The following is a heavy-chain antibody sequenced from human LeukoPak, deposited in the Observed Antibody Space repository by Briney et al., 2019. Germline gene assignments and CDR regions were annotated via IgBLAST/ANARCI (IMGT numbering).Heavy chain of an antibody. CDR2: IRSKANSYAT. J-gene: IGHJ3*02. V-gene: IGHV3-73*01. D-gene: IGHD3-22*01. Sequence: GGSLRLSCAASGFTFSGSAMHWVRQASGKGLERVGRIRSKANSYATAYAASVKGRFTISRDDSKNTAYLQMNSLKTEDTAVYYCTRAITMIGDAFDIWGQGTMVTVSS. CDR3: TRAITMIGDAFDI. CDR1: GFTFSGSA.